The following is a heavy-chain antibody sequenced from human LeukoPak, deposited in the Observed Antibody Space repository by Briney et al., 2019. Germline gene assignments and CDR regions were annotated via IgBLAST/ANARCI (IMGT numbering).Heavy chain of an antibody. V-gene: IGHV1-46*01. J-gene: IGHJ4*02. CDR1: GYTFTSNY. Sequence: ASVKVSCKAFGYTFTSNYMHWVRQAPGQGPEWMGVINPSGGSTSYAQKFQGRVTMTRDTSTSTVYMELSSLRSEDTAVYYCAREAAAGPWDYWGQGTLVTVSS. CDR3: AREAAAGPWDY. CDR2: INPSGGST. D-gene: IGHD6-13*01.